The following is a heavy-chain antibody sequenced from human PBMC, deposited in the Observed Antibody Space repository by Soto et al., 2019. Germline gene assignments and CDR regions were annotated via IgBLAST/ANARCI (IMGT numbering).Heavy chain of an antibody. CDR1: GGSISSYY. CDR3: AREKDYDSNNWFDP. V-gene: IGHV4-59*01. D-gene: IGHD3-22*01. CDR2: IYYSGST. J-gene: IGHJ5*02. Sequence: SETLSLTCTVSGGSISSYYWSWIRQPPGKGLEWIGYIYYSGSTNYNPSLKSRVTISVDTSKNQFSLKLSSVTAADTAVYYCAREKDYDSNNWFDPWGQGTLVTVSS.